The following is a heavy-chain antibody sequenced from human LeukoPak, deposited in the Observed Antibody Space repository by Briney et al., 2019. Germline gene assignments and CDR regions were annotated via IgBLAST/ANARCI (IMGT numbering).Heavy chain of an antibody. CDR2: MNPNSGNT. CDR1: GYTFTSYD. Sequence: ASVNVSCKASGYTFTSYDINWVRQATGQGLEWMGWMNPNSGNTGYAQKFQGRVTITRNTSISTAYMELSSLRSEDTAVYYCARGPLRFLEWSTRGYMDVWGKGTTVTVSS. V-gene: IGHV1-8*03. J-gene: IGHJ6*03. CDR3: ARGPLRFLEWSTRGYMDV. D-gene: IGHD3-3*01.